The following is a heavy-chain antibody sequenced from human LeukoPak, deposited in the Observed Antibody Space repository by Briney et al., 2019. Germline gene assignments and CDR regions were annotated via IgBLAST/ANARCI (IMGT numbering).Heavy chain of an antibody. J-gene: IGHJ4*02. CDR3: ARSYSSSFKASGPFDY. CDR2: IYHSGST. D-gene: IGHD6-13*01. V-gene: IGHV4-38-2*02. Sequence: PSETLSLTCTVSGYSISSGYYWGWIRQPPGKGLEWIGGIYHSGSTYYNPSLKSRVTISVDTSKNQFSLKLSSVTAADTAAYYCARSYSSSFKASGPFDYWGQGTLVTVSS. CDR1: GYSISSGYY.